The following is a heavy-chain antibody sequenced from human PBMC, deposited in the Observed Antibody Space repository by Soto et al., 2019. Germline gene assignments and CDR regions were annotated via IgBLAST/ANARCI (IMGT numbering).Heavy chain of an antibody. V-gene: IGHV1-69*13. CDR3: ARDLDSSSLGIGY. D-gene: IGHD6-13*01. J-gene: IGHJ4*02. CDR1: GGTFSTYT. Sequence: ASVKVSCKASGGTFSTYTISWVRQAPGQGLEWMGGIFSIFGTTNYAQKFQDRVTITADESTSTAYMELSSLRSEDSAVYYCARDLDSSSLGIGYWGQGTLVTVSS. CDR2: IFSIFGTT.